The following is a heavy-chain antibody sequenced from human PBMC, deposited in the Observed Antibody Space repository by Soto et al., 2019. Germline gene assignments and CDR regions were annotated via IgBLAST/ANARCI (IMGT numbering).Heavy chain of an antibody. D-gene: IGHD6-13*01. Sequence: SETLSLTCAVYGGSFSGYYWSWIRQPPGKGLEWIGEINHSGSTNYNPSLRSRVTISVDTSKNQFSLKLSSVTAADTAVYYWARLSRNTGIAAAVPFDYWGQGTLVTVSS. V-gene: IGHV4-34*01. CDR2: INHSGST. CDR3: ARLSRNTGIAAAVPFDY. J-gene: IGHJ4*02. CDR1: GGSFSGYY.